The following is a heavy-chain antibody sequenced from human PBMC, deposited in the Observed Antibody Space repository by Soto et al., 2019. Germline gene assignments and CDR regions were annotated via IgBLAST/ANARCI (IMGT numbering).Heavy chain of an antibody. Sequence: QVQLQESGPGLVKPSGTLSLTCAVSGGSISSSNWWSWGRQPPGKGLEWIGEIYHSGSTNYSPFLKSRFTISVDKSRNQFSLKLSSVTAAATAVYYCARRWGEGRVDYWGQGTLVTVSS. D-gene: IGHD3-10*01. CDR1: GGSISSSNW. CDR2: IYHSGST. V-gene: IGHV4-4*02. J-gene: IGHJ4*02. CDR3: ARRWGEGRVDY.